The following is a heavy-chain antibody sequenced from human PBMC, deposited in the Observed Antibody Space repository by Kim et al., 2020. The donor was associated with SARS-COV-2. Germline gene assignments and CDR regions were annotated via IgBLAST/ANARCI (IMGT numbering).Heavy chain of an antibody. CDR3: ATGHYITGRWFDP. V-gene: IGHV1-24*01. D-gene: IGHD3-16*01. J-gene: IGHJ5*02. Sequence: YAQKFQGRVTMTEDTSTDTAYMELSSLRSEDTAVYYCATGHYITGRWFDPWGQGTLVTVSS.